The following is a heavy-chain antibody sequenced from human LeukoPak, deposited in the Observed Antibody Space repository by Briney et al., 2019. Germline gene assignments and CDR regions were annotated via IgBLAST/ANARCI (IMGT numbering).Heavy chain of an antibody. V-gene: IGHV1-69*04. J-gene: IGHJ4*02. CDR1: GGTFISYT. D-gene: IGHD3-3*01. CDR2: IIPILGIA. CDR3: ARETDFWSGHYYFDY. Sequence: SVKVSCKASGGTFISYTISWVRQAPGQGLEWMGRIIPILGIANYAQKFQGRVTITADKSTSTAYMELSSLRPEDTAVYYCARETDFWSGHYYFDYWGQGTLVTVSS.